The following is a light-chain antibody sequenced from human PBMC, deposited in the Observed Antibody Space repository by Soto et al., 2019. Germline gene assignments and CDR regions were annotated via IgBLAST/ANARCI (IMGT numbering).Light chain of an antibody. CDR1: ENIRDF. Sequence: DIQMTQSPSSLSTSVGDRVTITCRASENIRDFVDWYQQKPGKAPKLLIYGASTLQGGVPSRFSGSGSGTDFTLTISSLEPEDFAIYYCQQSYTTSITFGQGTKVDIK. V-gene: IGKV1-39*01. CDR3: QQSYTTSIT. J-gene: IGKJ1*01. CDR2: GAS.